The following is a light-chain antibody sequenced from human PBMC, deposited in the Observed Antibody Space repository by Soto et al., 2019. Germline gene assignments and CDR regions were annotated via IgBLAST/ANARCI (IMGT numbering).Light chain of an antibody. CDR2: EDN. CDR1: GGSIASGY. J-gene: IGLJ1*01. V-gene: IGLV6-57*03. Sequence: NFMLTQPHSVSESPGKTVTISCTRSGGSIASGYVQWYRQRPGSAPTTVIYEDNQRPSGVPDRFSGSIDSSSNSASFTISGLQTEDEADYYCQSYHSSYPYVFGTGTQLTVL. CDR3: QSYHSSYPYV.